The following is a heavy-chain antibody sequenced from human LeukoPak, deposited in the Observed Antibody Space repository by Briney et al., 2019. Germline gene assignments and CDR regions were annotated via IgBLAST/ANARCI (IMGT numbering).Heavy chain of an antibody. V-gene: IGHV3-20*04. CDR3: ARGFSGSYGYYYYMDV. J-gene: IGHJ6*03. CDR2: INWNGGST. D-gene: IGHD1-26*01. Sequence: GGSLRLSRAASGFTFDDYGMSWVRQAPGKGLEWVSGINWNGGSTGYADSVKGRFTISRDNAKNSLYLQMNSLRAEDTALYYCARGFSGSYGYYYYMDVWGKGTTVTVSS. CDR1: GFTFDDYG.